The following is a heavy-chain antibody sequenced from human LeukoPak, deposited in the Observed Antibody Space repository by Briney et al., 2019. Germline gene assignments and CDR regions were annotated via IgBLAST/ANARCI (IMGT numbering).Heavy chain of an antibody. D-gene: IGHD4-17*01. Sequence: TSETLSLTCAVSGGSISSGGYSWSWIRQPPGKGLEWIGYIYHSGSTYYNPSLKSRVTISVDRSKNQFSLKLSSVTAADTAVYYCARDRYGDHTYFDYWGQGTLVTVSS. V-gene: IGHV4-30-2*01. CDR2: IYHSGST. CDR1: GGSISSGGYS. CDR3: ARDRYGDHTYFDY. J-gene: IGHJ4*02.